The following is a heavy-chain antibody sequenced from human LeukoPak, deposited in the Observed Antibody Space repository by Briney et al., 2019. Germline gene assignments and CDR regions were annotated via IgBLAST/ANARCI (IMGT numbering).Heavy chain of an antibody. Sequence: GASVKVSCTASGYTFTSYGISWVRQAPGQGLEWMGWISAYNGNTNYAQKLQGRVTMTTDTSTSTAYMELRSLRSDDTAVYYCARADGNTNYDFWSGLMYYFDYWGQGTLVTVSS. CDR1: GYTFTSYG. J-gene: IGHJ4*02. D-gene: IGHD3-3*01. V-gene: IGHV1-18*01. CDR3: ARADGNTNYDFWSGLMYYFDY. CDR2: ISAYNGNT.